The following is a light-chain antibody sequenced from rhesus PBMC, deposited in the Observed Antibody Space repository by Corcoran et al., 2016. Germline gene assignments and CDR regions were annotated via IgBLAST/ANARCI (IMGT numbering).Light chain of an antibody. CDR2: GGS. V-gene: IGKV2-72*01. CDR3: VQAIAFPIT. Sequence: DIVMTQTPLSLPITPGEPASISCRSSQSLLHSNGNTYLYWYLQKPGQSPQLLIYGGSNRASGVPDRFSGSGSGTDLTLKISKGEAEDVGVYYCVQAIAFPITFGGGTKVEIK. CDR1: QSLLHSNGNTY. J-gene: IGKJ4*01.